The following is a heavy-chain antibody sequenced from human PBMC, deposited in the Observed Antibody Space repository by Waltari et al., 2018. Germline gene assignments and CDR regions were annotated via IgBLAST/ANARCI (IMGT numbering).Heavy chain of an antibody. J-gene: IGHJ3*02. CDR1: GGSINIVSYY. Sequence: QLQLQESGPGLVKPSETLALTCTVSGGSINIVSYYWVWIRQPPGKGLEYFGSIYSSGATYYRPALKSRVTISLDTSKNQFSLKLRSVTAADTAVYYCARSVVGSNDAFDIWGQGTMVSVS. CDR3: ARSVVGSNDAFDI. V-gene: IGHV4-39*07. D-gene: IGHD1-26*01. CDR2: IYSSGAT.